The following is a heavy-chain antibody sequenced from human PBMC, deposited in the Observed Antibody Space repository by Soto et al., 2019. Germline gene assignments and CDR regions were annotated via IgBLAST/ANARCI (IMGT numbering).Heavy chain of an antibody. J-gene: IGHJ4*02. CDR1: GGTFSSYA. V-gene: IGHV1-69*13. CDR2: IIPIFGTA. CDR3: ARDGSVDTAMGSTFDY. D-gene: IGHD5-18*01. Sequence: GASVKVSCKASGGTFSSYAISWVRQAPGQGLEWMGGIIPIFGTANYAQKFQGRVTITADESTSTAYMELSSLRSEDTAVYYCARDGSVDTAMGSTFDYWGQGTLVTVSS.